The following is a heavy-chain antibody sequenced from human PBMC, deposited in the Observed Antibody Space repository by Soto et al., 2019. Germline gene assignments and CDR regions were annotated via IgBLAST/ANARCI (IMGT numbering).Heavy chain of an antibody. CDR2: IYYSGST. V-gene: IGHV4-61*01. CDR3: ARGPVVTPFVDY. J-gene: IGHJ4*02. Sequence: KTSETLFLTCTVSGGSVTSGNYYWSWIRQPPGKGLEWIGHIYYSGSTNYNPSLKSRVTISVDASKNQFSLKLSSVTAADTAIYYCARGPVVTPFVDYWGQGTLVTVSS. D-gene: IGHD2-21*02. CDR1: GGSVTSGNYY.